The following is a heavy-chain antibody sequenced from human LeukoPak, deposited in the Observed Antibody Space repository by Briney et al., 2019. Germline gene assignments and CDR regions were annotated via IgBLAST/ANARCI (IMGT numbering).Heavy chain of an antibody. J-gene: IGHJ4*02. CDR3: ARGVGRVRGVPFDY. CDR1: GFTFSSYW. Sequence: GGSLRLSCAASGFTFSSYWMSWVRQAPGKGLEWVANIKQDGSEKYYVDSVKGRFTISIDNAKNSLYLQVSSLRAEDTAVYYCARGVGRVRGVPFDYWGQGTLVTVSS. V-gene: IGHV3-7*01. CDR2: IKQDGSEK. D-gene: IGHD3-10*01.